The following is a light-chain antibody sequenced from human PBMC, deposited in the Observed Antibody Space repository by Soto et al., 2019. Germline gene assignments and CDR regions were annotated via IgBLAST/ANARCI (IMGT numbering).Light chain of an antibody. CDR2: WAS. CDR3: QQYYSTPQT. Sequence: DIVMTQSPDSLAVSLGERVTINCKSSRSLLNSSNNKNYVAWYQQKPGQPPKLLIYWASTRESGVPDRFSGGGAGTDFTLTSSGRQAEDVAVYYWQQYYSTPQTFGEGTKVEIK. V-gene: IGKV4-1*01. CDR1: RSLLNSSNNKNY. J-gene: IGKJ1*01.